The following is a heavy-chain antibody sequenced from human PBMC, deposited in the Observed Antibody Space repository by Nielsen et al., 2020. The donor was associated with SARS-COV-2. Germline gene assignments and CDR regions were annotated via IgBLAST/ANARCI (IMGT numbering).Heavy chain of an antibody. D-gene: IGHD6-19*01. CDR2: ITNTGAE. J-gene: IGHJ4*02. CDR3: ASSGWLDY. Sequence: GGSLRLSCAVSGFTFSDHYMTWIRQTPGKGLEWISYITNTGAEYYADSVKGRFTISRDNAQSSLYLLMNNLRAEDTAVYYCASSGWLDYWGQGTRVTVSS. V-gene: IGHV3-11*04. CDR1: GFTFSDHY.